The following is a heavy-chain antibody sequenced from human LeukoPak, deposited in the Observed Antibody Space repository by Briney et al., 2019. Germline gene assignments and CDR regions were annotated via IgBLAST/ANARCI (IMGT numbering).Heavy chain of an antibody. CDR3: AKGPPYGGMDV. D-gene: IGHD3-10*01. Sequence: GGSLRLSCAASGFTFRTYWMSWVRQAPGKGLEWVAKIKQDGSEKYYVDSVKGRFTISRDNSKNTLYLQMNSLRAEDTAEYYCAKGPPYGGMDVWGQGTMVTVSS. CDR1: GFTFRTYW. V-gene: IGHV3-7*03. J-gene: IGHJ6*02. CDR2: IKQDGSEK.